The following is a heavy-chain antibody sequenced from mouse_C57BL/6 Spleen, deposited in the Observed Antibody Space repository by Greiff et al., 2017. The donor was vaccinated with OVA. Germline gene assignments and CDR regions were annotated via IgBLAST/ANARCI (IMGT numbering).Heavy chain of an antibody. J-gene: IGHJ4*01. V-gene: IGHV5-6*01. Sequence: EVQLQESGGDLVKPGGSLKLSCAASGFTFSSYGMSWVRQTPDKRLEWVATISSGGSYTYYPDSVKGRFTISRDNAKNTLYLQMSSLKSEDTAMYYCARSPPRGYYAMDYWGQGTSVTVSS. CDR2: ISSGGSYT. CDR3: ARSPPRGYYAMDY. CDR1: GFTFSSYG.